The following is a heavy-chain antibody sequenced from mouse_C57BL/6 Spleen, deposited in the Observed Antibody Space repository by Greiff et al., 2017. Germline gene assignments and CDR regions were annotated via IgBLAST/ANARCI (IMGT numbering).Heavy chain of an antibody. CDR1: GFTFSSYA. J-gene: IGHJ2*01. CDR2: ISDGGSYT. Sequence: EVMLVESGGGLVKPGGSLKLSCAASGFTFSSYAMSWVRQTPEKRLEWVATISDGGSYTYYPDNVKGRFTISRDNAKNNLYLQMRHLKSEDTAMYYCARDRNCPDYWGQGTTLTVSS. CDR3: ARDRNCPDY. V-gene: IGHV5-4*01.